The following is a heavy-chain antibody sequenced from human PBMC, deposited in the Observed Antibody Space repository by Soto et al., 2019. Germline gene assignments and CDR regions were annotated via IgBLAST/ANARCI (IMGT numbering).Heavy chain of an antibody. Sequence: TLSLTCTVSGGSISRGGYYWSWIRQHPGKGLEWIGYIYYSGSTYYNPSLKSRVTISVDTSKNQFSLKLSSVTAADTAVYYCARGWYCTNGVCYSPHAFDIWGQGTMVTVSS. CDR1: GGSISRGGYY. CDR2: IYYSGST. V-gene: IGHV4-31*03. CDR3: ARGWYCTNGVCYSPHAFDI. J-gene: IGHJ3*02. D-gene: IGHD2-8*01.